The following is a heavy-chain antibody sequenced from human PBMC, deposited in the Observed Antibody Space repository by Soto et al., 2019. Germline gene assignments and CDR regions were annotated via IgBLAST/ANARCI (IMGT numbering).Heavy chain of an antibody. J-gene: IGHJ4*02. CDR2: IIPIFGTA. Sequence: QVQLVQSGAEVKKPGSSVKVSCKASGGTFSSYAISWVRQAPGQGLEWMGGIIPIFGTANYAQKFQGRVTITADESTSTAYMELSSLRSEDTAVYYCARPHFYYDSSGYSHFDYWGQGTLVTVSS. D-gene: IGHD3-22*01. V-gene: IGHV1-69*12. CDR3: ARPHFYYDSSGYSHFDY. CDR1: GGTFSSYA.